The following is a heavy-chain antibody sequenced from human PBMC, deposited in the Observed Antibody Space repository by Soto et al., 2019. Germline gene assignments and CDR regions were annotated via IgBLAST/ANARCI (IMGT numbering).Heavy chain of an antibody. V-gene: IGHV4-59*01. J-gene: IGHJ5*02. CDR3: AKDSGYNYGYFRWFDP. Sequence: PSETISLTCTVAGGYIRNYYWRWIRQPPGRGLEWIGHIFYSGSTNYNPALKSRVTISVDTSKSQFSLKLSSVTAADTAVYYCAKDSGYNYGYFRWFDPWGQGTLVTVS. CDR2: IFYSGST. CDR1: GGYIRNYY. D-gene: IGHD5-18*01.